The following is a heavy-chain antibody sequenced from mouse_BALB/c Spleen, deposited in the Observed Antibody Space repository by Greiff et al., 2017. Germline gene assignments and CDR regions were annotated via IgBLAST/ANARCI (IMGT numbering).Heavy chain of an antibody. V-gene: IGHV2-6-5*01. D-gene: IGHD1-1*01. J-gene: IGHJ4*01. CDR1: GFSLTDYG. Sequence: VKVEESGPGLVAPSQSLSITCTVSGFSLTDYGVSWIRQPPGKGLEWLGVIWGGGSTYYNSALKSRLSISKDNSKSQVFLKMNSLQTDDTAMYYCAKQYGSSYYAMDYWGQGTSVTVSS. CDR3: AKQYGSSYYAMDY. CDR2: IWGGGST.